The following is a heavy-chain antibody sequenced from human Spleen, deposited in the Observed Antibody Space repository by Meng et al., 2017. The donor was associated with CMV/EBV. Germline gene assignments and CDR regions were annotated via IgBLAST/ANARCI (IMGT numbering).Heavy chain of an antibody. CDR2: INHSGST. Sequence: SETLSLTCAVYGGSFSGYYWSWIRQPPGKGLEWIGEINHSGSTNYNPSLKSRVTISVDTSKNQFSLKLSSVTAADTAVYYCARFRIVGATYYFDYWGQGTLVTVSS. CDR1: GGSFSGYY. CDR3: ARFRIVGATYYFDY. V-gene: IGHV4-34*01. J-gene: IGHJ4*02. D-gene: IGHD1-26*01.